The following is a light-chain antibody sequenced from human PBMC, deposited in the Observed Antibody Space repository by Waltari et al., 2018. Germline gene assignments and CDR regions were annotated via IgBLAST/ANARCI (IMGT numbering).Light chain of an antibody. CDR1: SGDVGGYNY. V-gene: IGLV2-11*01. CDR2: DVS. Sequence: QSALTQPRSVSGSPGQSVTISCTGASGDVGGYNYVSWYQQPPGKAPKLMIYDVSKRPSGVPDRFFGCKSGDTASLTISGLRAEDEADYYCCSYAGRYSYVFGTGTKVTVL. J-gene: IGLJ1*01. CDR3: CSYAGRYSYV.